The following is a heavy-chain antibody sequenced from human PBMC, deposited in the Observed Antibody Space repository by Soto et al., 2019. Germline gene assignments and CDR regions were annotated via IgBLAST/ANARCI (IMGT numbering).Heavy chain of an antibody. CDR1: GGSISSSSYY. V-gene: IGHV4-39*01. Sequence: PSETLSLTCTVSGGSISSSSYYWGWIRQPPGKGLEWIGSIYYSGSTYYNPSLKSRVTISVDTSKNQFSLKLSSVTAADTAVYYCARRVRTYYYGMDVWGQGTTVTVSS. CDR3: ARRVRTYYYGMDV. J-gene: IGHJ6*02. CDR2: IYYSGST.